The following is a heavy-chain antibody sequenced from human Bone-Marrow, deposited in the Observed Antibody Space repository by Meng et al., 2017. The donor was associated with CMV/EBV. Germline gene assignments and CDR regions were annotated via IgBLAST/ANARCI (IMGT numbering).Heavy chain of an antibody. CDR2: ISYDGSNK. V-gene: IGHV3-30-3*01. CDR1: GFTFSSYA. CDR3: ARGGDVLMVYAIFDY. Sequence: GESLKISCAASGFTFSSYAMHWVRQAPGKGLEWVAVISYDGSNKYYADSVKGRFTISRDNSKNTLYLQMNSLRAEDTAVYYCARGGDVLMVYAIFDYCGQGTLVTVSS. D-gene: IGHD2-8*01. J-gene: IGHJ4*02.